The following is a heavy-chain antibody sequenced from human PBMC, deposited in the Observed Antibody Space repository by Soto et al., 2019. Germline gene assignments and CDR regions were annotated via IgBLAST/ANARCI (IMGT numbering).Heavy chain of an antibody. CDR2: IYSGGST. CDR3: ASCLGGDYVRSFFDYYYYYYMDV. D-gene: IGHD4-17*01. V-gene: IGHV3-66*01. CDR1: GFTVSSNY. J-gene: IGHJ6*03. Sequence: GGSLRLSCAASGFTVSSNYMSWVRQAPGKGLEWVSVIYSGGSTYYADSVKGRFTISRDNSKNTRYLQMNSLRAEDTAVYYCASCLGGDYVRSFFDYYYYYYMDVWGKGTTVTVSS.